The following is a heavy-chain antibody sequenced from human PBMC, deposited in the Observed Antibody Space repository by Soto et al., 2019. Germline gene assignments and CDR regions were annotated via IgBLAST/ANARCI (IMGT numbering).Heavy chain of an antibody. V-gene: IGHV1-8*01. CDR3: ARGLGLSLVTPN. D-gene: IGHD3-9*01. J-gene: IGHJ4*02. CDR1: GYTFTSYD. CDR2: MNPNSGNT. Sequence: QVQLVQSGAEVKKPGASVKVSCKASGYTFTSYDINWVRQATGQGLEWMGWMNPNSGNTGYAQKFQGRVTMTRKTSIRKASVALSSLRSEDTAVYYCARGLGLSLVTPNWGQGTLVTVSS.